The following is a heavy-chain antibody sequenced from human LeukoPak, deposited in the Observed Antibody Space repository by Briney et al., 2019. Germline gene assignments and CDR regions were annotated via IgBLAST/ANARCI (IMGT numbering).Heavy chain of an antibody. V-gene: IGHV1-46*03. CDR3: ARDLGTGTGDY. CDR2: INHSGGST. CDR1: GYTFTSYY. J-gene: IGHJ4*02. Sequence: ASVKVSCKASGYTFTSYYMHWVRQAPGQGLEWMGIINHSGGSTSYAQKFQGRVTMTRDTSTSTVYMELSSLRSEDTAVYYCARDLGTGTGDYWGQGTLVTVSS. D-gene: IGHD1-1*01.